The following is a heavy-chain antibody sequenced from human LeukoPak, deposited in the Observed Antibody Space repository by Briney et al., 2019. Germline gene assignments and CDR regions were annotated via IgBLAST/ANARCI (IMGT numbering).Heavy chain of an antibody. Sequence: ASVNVSCKASGYTFTGYYMHWVRQAPGQGLEWMGWISPNSGGTNYAQKFQGRVTMTRDTSISTAYMELSRLRSDDTAVYYCARDSLLWFGDSNWFDPWGQGTLVTVSS. J-gene: IGHJ5*02. CDR1: GYTFTGYY. D-gene: IGHD3-10*01. CDR3: ARDSLLWFGDSNWFDP. CDR2: ISPNSGGT. V-gene: IGHV1-2*02.